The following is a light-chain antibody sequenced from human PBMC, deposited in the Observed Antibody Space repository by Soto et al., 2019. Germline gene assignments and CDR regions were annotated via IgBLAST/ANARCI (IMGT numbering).Light chain of an antibody. J-gene: IGLJ2*01. CDR1: TTDVGGYNY. CDR2: EVN. V-gene: IGLV2-8*01. Sequence: QSVLTQPPSAFGSPGQSVTFSCTGTTTDVGGYNYVSWYQQHPGKAPKLIIYEVNKRPSGVPHRFSGSKSGNTASLTVSGLQAEDEADYYCSSYEASNTVVFGGWTKLTVL. CDR3: SSYEASNTVV.